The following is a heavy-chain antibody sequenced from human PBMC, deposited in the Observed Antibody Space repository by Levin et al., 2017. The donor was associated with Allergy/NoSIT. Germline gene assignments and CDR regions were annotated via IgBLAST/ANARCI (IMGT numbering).Heavy chain of an antibody. Sequence: GGSLRLSCAASGFTFSDFGMQWVRQAPGKGLEWVAIMSSDGSSKYYGDSVKGRFTISRDNSKNTLYLQMRSLTTDDTAVYFCAKAVFDSWGQGSLVTVSS. CDR2: MSSDGSSK. J-gene: IGHJ4*02. V-gene: IGHV3-30*18. CDR1: GFTFSDFG. CDR3: AKAVFDS.